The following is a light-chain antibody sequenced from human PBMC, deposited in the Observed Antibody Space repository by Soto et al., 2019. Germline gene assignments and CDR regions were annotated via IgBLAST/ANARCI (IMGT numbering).Light chain of an antibody. J-gene: IGKJ1*01. CDR3: QQYGRSPRT. Sequence: IVLTQSPCTVSFSPGERATLSCRASQSVSSSYLAWYQQKPGQAPRLLIYGASSRATGIPDRFSGSGSGTDFTLTISRLEPEDFAVYYCQQYGRSPRTFGQGTKVDIK. CDR1: QSVSSSY. V-gene: IGKV3-20*01. CDR2: GAS.